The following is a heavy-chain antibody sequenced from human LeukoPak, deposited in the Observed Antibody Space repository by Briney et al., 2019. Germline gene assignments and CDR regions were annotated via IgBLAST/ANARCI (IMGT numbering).Heavy chain of an antibody. V-gene: IGHV1-69*04. J-gene: IGHJ5*02. CDR2: IIPILGIA. D-gene: IGHD3-10*01. CDR3: ARDRPTMVRDHNWFDP. Sequence: SVKVSCKASGGTFSSYAISWVRQAPGQGLEWMGRIIPILGIANYAQKFQGRVTITADKSTSTAYMELSSLRSEDTAVYYCARDRPTMVRDHNWFDPWGQGTLVTVSS. CDR1: GGTFSSYA.